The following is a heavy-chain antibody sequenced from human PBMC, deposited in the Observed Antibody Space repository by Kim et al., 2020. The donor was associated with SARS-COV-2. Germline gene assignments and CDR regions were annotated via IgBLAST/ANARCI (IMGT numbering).Heavy chain of an antibody. CDR2: IYSSGDS. D-gene: IGHD2-15*01. CDR1: GASVNVGSFY. J-gene: IGHJ4*02. Sequence: SETLSLTCSVSGASVNVGSFYWTWIRQPPGKGLEWIAYIYSSGDSKYNPSLQSRVTISIDTSKNQFSLHLRPVTAADTAVYYCAREMWNCHDGWCYSSFLYWVPGTVVTVS. V-gene: IGHV4-61*01. CDR3: AREMWNCHDGWCYSSFLY.